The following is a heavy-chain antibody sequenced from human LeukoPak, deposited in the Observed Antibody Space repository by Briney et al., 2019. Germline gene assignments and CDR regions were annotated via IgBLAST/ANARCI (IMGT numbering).Heavy chain of an antibody. V-gene: IGHV1-18*01. CDR1: AYSFTSYS. D-gene: IGHD6-19*01. CDR2: INVYNGKT. Sequence: ASVRVSCKASAYSFTSYSVIWVRQAPGQGLEWMGWINVYNGKTNYAQKFQGRVTMTTDTSTSTAYMELRSLRFDDTAVYYCATQWLVLRDTGLGFHDYWGQGTLVTVSS. CDR3: ATQWLVLRDTGLGFHDY. J-gene: IGHJ4*02.